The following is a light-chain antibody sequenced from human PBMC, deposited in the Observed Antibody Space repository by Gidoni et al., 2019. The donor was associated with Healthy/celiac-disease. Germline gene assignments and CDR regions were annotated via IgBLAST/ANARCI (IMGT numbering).Light chain of an antibody. J-gene: IGKJ5*01. Sequence: IVLTQSPATLSLSPGERATLSCRASQSVSSYLAWYQQKPGQAPRLLIYDASNRATGIPARFSGSGSGTDFTLTISSLEPEDVAVYYCQQRSNWPPEITFGQGTRLEIK. CDR2: DAS. CDR3: QQRSNWPPEIT. CDR1: QSVSSY. V-gene: IGKV3-11*01.